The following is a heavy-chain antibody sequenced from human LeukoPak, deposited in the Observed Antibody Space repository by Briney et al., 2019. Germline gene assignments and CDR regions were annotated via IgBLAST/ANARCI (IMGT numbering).Heavy chain of an antibody. J-gene: IGHJ4*02. CDR1: GFTFSSYS. CDR2: ISSRSSYI. V-gene: IGHV3-21*01. D-gene: IGHD1-26*01. Sequence: GGSLRLSCAASGFTFSSYSMNWVRQAPGKGLEWVSSISSRSSYIYYADSVKGRFTISRDNAKNSLYLQMNSLRAEDTAVYYCARAVGATTHPFDYWGQGTLVTVSS. CDR3: ARAVGATTHPFDY.